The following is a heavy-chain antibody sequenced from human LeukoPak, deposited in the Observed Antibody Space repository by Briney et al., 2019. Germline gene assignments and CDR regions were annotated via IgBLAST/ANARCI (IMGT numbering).Heavy chain of an antibody. CDR3: AIAAAATEAFDI. CDR1: AFTFSSYV. CDR2: ISSNGGRT. V-gene: IGHV3-64D*06. Sequence: GGSLRLSCSASAFTFSSYVIHWVRQAPGKGPEYVSAISSNGGRTYYADSVKGRFTISRDNSKKALFLQMSSLRAEDTAVYYCAIAAAATEAFDIWGQGTMVTVSS. D-gene: IGHD6-13*01. J-gene: IGHJ3*02.